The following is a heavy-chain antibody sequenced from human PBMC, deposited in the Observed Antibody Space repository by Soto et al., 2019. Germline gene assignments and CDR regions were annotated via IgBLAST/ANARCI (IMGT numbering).Heavy chain of an antibody. CDR3: AKARVRIVGANSFDY. CDR2: ISDDGDKR. Sequence: GGSLRLSCVGSGFTFSNYGMHWVRHPPGKGLEWVALISDDGDKRYYADSVRGRLIISRDNSKDTRYLQMNSLGPDDTAVYFCAKARVRIVGANSFDYWGQGTPVTSPQ. V-gene: IGHV3-30*18. CDR1: GFTFSNYG. J-gene: IGHJ4*02. D-gene: IGHD1-26*01.